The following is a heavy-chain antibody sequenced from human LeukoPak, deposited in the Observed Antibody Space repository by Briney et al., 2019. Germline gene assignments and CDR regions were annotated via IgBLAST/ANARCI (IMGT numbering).Heavy chain of an antibody. CDR1: GYTFSSYG. V-gene: IGHV1-69*05. CDR3: ARGAYGSGSYYNYYFDY. J-gene: IGHJ4*02. Sequence: GASVKVSCKASGYTFSSYGISWVRQAPGQGLEWMGGIIPIFGTANYAQKFQGRVTITTDESTSTAYMELSSLRSEDTAVYYCARGAYGSGSYYNYYFDYWGQGTLVTVSS. CDR2: IIPIFGTA. D-gene: IGHD3-10*01.